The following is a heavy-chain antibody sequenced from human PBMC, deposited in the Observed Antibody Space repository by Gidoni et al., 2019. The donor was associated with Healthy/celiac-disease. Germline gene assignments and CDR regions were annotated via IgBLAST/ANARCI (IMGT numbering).Heavy chain of an antibody. CDR3: TRVRYSYGYTFDY. CDR2: IRSKAYGGTT. CDR1: GFTFVDYA. D-gene: IGHD5-18*01. Sequence: VQLVESGGGLVKPGRSLRLSCTASGFTFVDYAMSWFRQAPGKGLEWVGFIRSKAYGGTTEYAASVKGRFTISRDDSKSIAYLQMNSLKTEDTAVYYCTRVRYSYGYTFDYWGQGTLVTVSS. V-gene: IGHV3-49*05. J-gene: IGHJ4*02.